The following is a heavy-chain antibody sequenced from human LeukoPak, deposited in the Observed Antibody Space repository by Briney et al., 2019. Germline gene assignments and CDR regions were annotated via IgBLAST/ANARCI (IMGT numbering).Heavy chain of an antibody. D-gene: IGHD6-13*01. CDR3: TRNIAPGGKGYYFDY. CDR2: MNPTSGNT. J-gene: IGHJ4*02. V-gene: IGHV1-8*01. CDR1: GYTFTTYD. Sequence: GASVKVSCKASGYTFTTYDFNWLRQATGQGLEWMGWMNPTSGNTGYAQNFQGRVTMTRDTSTSTAYLELSSLGSEDTAVYYCTRNIAPGGKGYYFDYWGQGTLVTVS.